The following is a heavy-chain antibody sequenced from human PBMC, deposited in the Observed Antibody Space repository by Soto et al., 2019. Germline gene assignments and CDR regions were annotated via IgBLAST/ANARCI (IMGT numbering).Heavy chain of an antibody. Sequence: QVQLQQWGAGLLKPSETLSLTCAVYGGSFSGYYWSWIRQPPGKGLEWIGEINHSGSTNYNPSLKSRVTISVDTSKNQFARKLSSVTAADTAVYYCARGRSSSSLLRWFDPWGQGTLVTVSS. CDR3: ARGRSSSSLLRWFDP. V-gene: IGHV4-34*01. CDR2: INHSGST. J-gene: IGHJ5*02. CDR1: GGSFSGYY. D-gene: IGHD6-6*01.